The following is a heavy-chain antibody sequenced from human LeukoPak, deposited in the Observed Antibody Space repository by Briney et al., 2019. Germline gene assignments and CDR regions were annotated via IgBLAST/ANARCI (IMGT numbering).Heavy chain of an antibody. CDR2: ISGSGGST. V-gene: IGHV3-23*01. D-gene: IGHD5-12*01. J-gene: IGHJ4*02. Sequence: GGSLRLSCAASGFTFSSYAMSWVRQAPGKGLEWVSAISGSGGSTYYADSVKGRFTISRDNAKKTLFLQMNSLRAEDTAVYYCARSSTSGYDRIDFDYWGQGTLVTVSS. CDR3: ARSSTSGYDRIDFDY. CDR1: GFTFSSYA.